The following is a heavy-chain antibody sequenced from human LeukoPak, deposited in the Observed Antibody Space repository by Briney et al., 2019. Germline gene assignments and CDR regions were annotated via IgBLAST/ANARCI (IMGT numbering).Heavy chain of an antibody. V-gene: IGHV3-66*01. J-gene: IGHJ4*02. CDR1: GFTVSSNY. Sequence: TGGSLRLSCAASGFTVSSNYMSWVRQAPGKGLEWVSVIYSGGSTYHADSVKGRFTISRDNSKNTLYLQMNSLRAEDTAVYYCAKDLGYDSSGYYLDYWGQGTLVTVSS. D-gene: IGHD3-22*01. CDR3: AKDLGYDSSGYYLDY. CDR2: IYSGGST.